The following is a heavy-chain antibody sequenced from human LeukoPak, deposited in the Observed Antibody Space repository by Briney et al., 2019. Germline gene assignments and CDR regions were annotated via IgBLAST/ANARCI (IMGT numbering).Heavy chain of an antibody. V-gene: IGHV4-34*01. J-gene: IGHJ4*02. Sequence: PSETLSLTCTVSGGSISSYYWSWIRQPPGKGLEWIGEINHSGSTNYNPSLKSRVTISVDTSKNQFSLKLSSVTAADTAVYYCARGRDDEQQLVRDGPVLNYWGQGTLVTVSS. CDR1: GGSISSYY. D-gene: IGHD6-13*01. CDR2: INHSGST. CDR3: ARGRDDEQQLVRDGPVLNY.